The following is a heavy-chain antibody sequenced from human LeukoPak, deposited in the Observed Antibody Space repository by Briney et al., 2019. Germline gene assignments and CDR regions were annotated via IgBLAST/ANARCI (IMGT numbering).Heavy chain of an antibody. D-gene: IGHD3-22*01. CDR2: VNHRGTT. CDR3: TREWSSGYYSDY. CDR1: GGSFSNYY. J-gene: IGHJ4*02. V-gene: IGHV4-34*01. Sequence: SETLSLTCAVYGGSFSNYYWGWIRQSPARGLEWIGEVNHRGTTNYSPSLKSRVTISVDSSKNQFPLKMTSVTAADTAVYYCTREWSSGYYSDYWGQGILVTVSS.